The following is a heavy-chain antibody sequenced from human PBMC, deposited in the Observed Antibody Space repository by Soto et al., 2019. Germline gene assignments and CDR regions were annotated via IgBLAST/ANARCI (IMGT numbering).Heavy chain of an antibody. D-gene: IGHD1-1*01. V-gene: IGHV1-18*01. Sequence: QVHLVQSGAEVKNPGASVKVSCKGSGYDFTTYGITWVRQAPGQGLEWMAWISAHNGNTNYAPNLQGRVTVTRDTSTSTAYIELRSVKSDETAVYCCAGGGYGDYWGQGALVTVSS. CDR2: ISAHNGNT. CDR1: GYDFTTYG. CDR3: AGGGYGDY. J-gene: IGHJ4*02.